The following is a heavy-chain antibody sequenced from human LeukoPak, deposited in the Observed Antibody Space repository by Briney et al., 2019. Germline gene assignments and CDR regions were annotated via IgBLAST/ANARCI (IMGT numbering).Heavy chain of an antibody. J-gene: IGHJ6*03. V-gene: IGHV3-23*01. D-gene: IGHD2-2*01. CDR3: AKDPVNCSSTSCSHYYYYYYMDV. Sequence: GGSLRLSCAASGFTFSSYAMSWVRQAPGKGLEWVSAISGSGGTTYCADSVKGRFTISRDNSKNTLYLQMNSLKAEDTAVYYCAKDPVNCSSTSCSHYYYYYYMDVWGKGTTVTVSS. CDR2: ISGSGGTT. CDR1: GFTFSSYA.